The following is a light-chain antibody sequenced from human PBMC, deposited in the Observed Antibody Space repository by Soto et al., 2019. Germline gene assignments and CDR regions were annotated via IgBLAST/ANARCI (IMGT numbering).Light chain of an antibody. CDR1: QGISSY. Sequence: IQMTHSPSSLSASVGDRVTITCRASQGISSYLAWYQQKPGKAPNLLIHTASTLRSGVPSRFSGSGSGTEFTLTISSLQPEDFATYYCQQRNSYPITFGQGTRLEIK. CDR3: QQRNSYPIT. CDR2: TAS. V-gene: IGKV1-9*01. J-gene: IGKJ5*01.